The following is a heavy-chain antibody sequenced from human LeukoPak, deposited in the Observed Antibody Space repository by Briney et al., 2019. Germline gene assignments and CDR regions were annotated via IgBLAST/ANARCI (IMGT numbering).Heavy chain of an antibody. V-gene: IGHV3-23*01. CDR2: ISGSGGGT. CDR1: RFTFTNYG. CDR3: AKAYYYGSGSDLGFDP. Sequence: GGTLRLSCAASRFTFTNYGMSWVRQAPGKGLEWVSSISGSGGGTYYADSVKGRFTISRDNSKNTLYLQMNSLGAEDTAVYYCAKAYYYGSGSDLGFDPWGQGTLVTVSS. D-gene: IGHD3-10*01. J-gene: IGHJ5*02.